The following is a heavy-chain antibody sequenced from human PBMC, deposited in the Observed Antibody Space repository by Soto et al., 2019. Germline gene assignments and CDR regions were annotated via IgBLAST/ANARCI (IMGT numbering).Heavy chain of an antibody. D-gene: IGHD2-2*01. CDR3: ARSQGSSTSLEIYYYYYYGMDV. Sequence: QVQLVQSGAEVKKPGSSVKVSCKASGGTFSSYAISWVRQAPGQGLEWMGGITTISDTTNYAQKFQGRVTITADESTSTAYMELSSLRSEDTAVYYCARSQGSSTSLEIYYYYYYGMDVWGQGTTVTVSS. J-gene: IGHJ6*02. CDR2: ITTISDTT. CDR1: GGTFSSYA. V-gene: IGHV1-69*01.